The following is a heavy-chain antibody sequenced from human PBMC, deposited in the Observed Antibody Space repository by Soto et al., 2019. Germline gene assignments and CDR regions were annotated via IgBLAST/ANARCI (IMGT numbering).Heavy chain of an antibody. CDR2: ISGSGGST. V-gene: IGHV3-23*01. CDR3: ARGGGGWVHFDY. J-gene: IGHJ4*02. CDR1: GFTFSSYA. D-gene: IGHD6-19*01. Sequence: EVQLLESGGGLVQPGGSLRLSCAASGFTFSSYAMSWVRQAPGKGLEWVSAISGSGGSTYYADSVKGRFTISRDNSKNTLYLQMNSLRAEDTAVYYCARGGGGWVHFDYWGQGTLVTVSS.